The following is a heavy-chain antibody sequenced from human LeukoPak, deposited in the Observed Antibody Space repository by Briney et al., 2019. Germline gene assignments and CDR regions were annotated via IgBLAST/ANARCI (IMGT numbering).Heavy chain of an antibody. J-gene: IGHJ4*02. Sequence: PGGSLRLSCAASGFTFSSYAMGWVRQAPGKGLEWVSAISGSGGSTYYADSVKGRFTISRDNSKNTLYLQMNSLRAEDTAVYYCAKTHYSGSYYADFDYWGQGTLVTVSS. D-gene: IGHD1-26*01. CDR1: GFTFSSYA. CDR2: ISGSGGST. V-gene: IGHV3-23*01. CDR3: AKTHYSGSYYADFDY.